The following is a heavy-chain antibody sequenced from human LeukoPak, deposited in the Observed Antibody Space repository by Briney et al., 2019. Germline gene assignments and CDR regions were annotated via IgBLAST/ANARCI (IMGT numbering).Heavy chain of an antibody. V-gene: IGHV1-2*02. CDR2: INPNSGGT. D-gene: IGHD3-16*01. CDR1: GYTFTGYY. CDR3: ARNWGAGHPINFDY. Sequence: ASVKVSCKASGYTFTGYYIHWVRQAPGQGLEWLGWINPNSGGTNYAQKFQGRVTMTTDTSTNTAYMDLRRLRSDDTAVYYCARNWGAGHPINFDYWGQGTLVTVSS. J-gene: IGHJ4*02.